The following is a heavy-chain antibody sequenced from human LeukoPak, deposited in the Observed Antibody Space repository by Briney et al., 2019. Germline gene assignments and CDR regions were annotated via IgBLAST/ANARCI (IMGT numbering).Heavy chain of an antibody. CDR1: GDSVSSNSAA. J-gene: IGHJ4*02. V-gene: IGHV6-1*01. Sequence: SQTLSLTCAISGDSVSSNSAAWNWIRQSPSRGLEWLGRTYYRPKWYNDYAVSVKSRITINPDTSKNQFSLQLNSVTPEDTAVYYCARASNEGYSYGSPNFDYWGQGTLVTVSS. D-gene: IGHD5-18*01. CDR2: TYYRPKWYN. CDR3: ARASNEGYSYGSPNFDY.